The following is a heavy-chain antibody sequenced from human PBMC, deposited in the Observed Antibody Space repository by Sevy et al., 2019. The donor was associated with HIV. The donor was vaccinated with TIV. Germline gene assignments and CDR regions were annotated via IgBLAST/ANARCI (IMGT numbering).Heavy chain of an antibody. CDR2: IYYSGST. D-gene: IGHD5-18*01. V-gene: IGHV4-59*01. CDR1: GGSISSYY. J-gene: IGHJ4*02. CDR3: ARVSRGYSYGLDY. Sequence: SETLSLTCTVSGGSISSYYWSWIRQPPGKGLEWIGYIYYSGSTNYNPSLKSRVTISVDTSKNQFSLKLSSVTAADTAVYYCARVSRGYSYGLDYWCQGTLVTVSS.